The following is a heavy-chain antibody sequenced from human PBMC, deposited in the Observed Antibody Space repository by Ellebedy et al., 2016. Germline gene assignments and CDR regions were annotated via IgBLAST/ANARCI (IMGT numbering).Heavy chain of an antibody. D-gene: IGHD2-15*01. CDR1: DGSINAYY. CDR3: ASCLGSCSY. J-gene: IGHJ4*02. CDR2: IYYSGST. V-gene: IGHV4-59*01. Sequence: SETLSLTXAVSDGSINAYYWSWIRQPPGKGLEWIGYIYYSGSTNYNPSLKSRVTISEDTPKNQFSLKLSSVTAADTAVYYCASCLGSCSYWGQGTLVTVSS.